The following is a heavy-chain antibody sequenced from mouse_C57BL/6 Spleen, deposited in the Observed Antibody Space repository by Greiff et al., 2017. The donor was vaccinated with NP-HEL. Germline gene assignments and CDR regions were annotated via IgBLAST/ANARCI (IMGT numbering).Heavy chain of an antibody. CDR1: GYTLTDYY. D-gene: IGHD1-1*01. CDR3: ARSDYYGSSPSYFDD. V-gene: IGHV1-19*01. CDR2: INPYNGGT. J-gene: IGHJ2*01. Sequence: VQLQQSGPVLVKPGASVKMSCKASGYTLTDYYMNWVKQSHGKSLEWIGVINPYNGGTSYNQKFKGKATLTVDKSSSTAYMELNSLTSEDSAVYDCARSDYYGSSPSYFDDWGQGTTLTVSS.